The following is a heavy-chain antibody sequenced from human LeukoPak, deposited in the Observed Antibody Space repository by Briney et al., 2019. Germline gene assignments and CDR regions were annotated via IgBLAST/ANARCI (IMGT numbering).Heavy chain of an antibody. CDR1: GFTFTSHW. V-gene: IGHV3-7*05. J-gene: IGHJ4*02. Sequence: GGSLRLSCEGSGFTFTSHWMSWVRQAPGKGLEWVATIHPDGSETYYVDSVEGRFTISRDNVKNSLYLQLNTLRADDAAVYYCARTVWFYFDYWGQGTLVTVSS. CDR2: IHPDGSET. CDR3: ARTVWFYFDY. D-gene: IGHD2-21*01.